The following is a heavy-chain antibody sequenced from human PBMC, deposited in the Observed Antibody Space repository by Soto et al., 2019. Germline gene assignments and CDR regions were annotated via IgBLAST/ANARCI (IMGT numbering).Heavy chain of an antibody. CDR3: AKDQVYSGYYY. D-gene: IGHD5-12*01. Sequence: QVQLVESGGGVVQPGRSLRLSCAASGFTFSSYGMHWVRQAPGKGLEWVAVISYDGSNKYYADSVKGRFTISRDNPKNTLYLQMNSLRAEDTAVYYCAKDQVYSGYYYWGQGTLVTVSS. V-gene: IGHV3-30*18. CDR1: GFTFSSYG. J-gene: IGHJ4*02. CDR2: ISYDGSNK.